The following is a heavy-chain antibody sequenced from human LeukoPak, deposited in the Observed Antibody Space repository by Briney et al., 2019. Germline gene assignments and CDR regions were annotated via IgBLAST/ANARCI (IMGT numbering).Heavy chain of an antibody. CDR1: GYSINSGYY. J-gene: IGHJ4*02. CDR2: FYHSGST. CDR3: ARLGGGGTNYYFDY. V-gene: IGHV4-38-2*01. D-gene: IGHD3-16*01. Sequence: SSETLSLTCAVSGYSINSGYYWGWIRQPPGKGLEWIGSFYHSGSTYYNPSLKSRVTISVDTSRNQFSLKLTSVTAADSAMYYCARLGGGGTNYYFDYWGQGTLVTVSS.